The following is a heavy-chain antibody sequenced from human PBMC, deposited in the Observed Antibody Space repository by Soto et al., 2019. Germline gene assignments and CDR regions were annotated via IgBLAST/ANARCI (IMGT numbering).Heavy chain of an antibody. CDR1: GGSMSIYF. CDR2: IHYSGTT. D-gene: IGHD6-13*01. Sequence: ETVSLTCAESGGSMSIYFWTWIRQPPGKGLEWIGYIHYSGTTSFFPSYNPSLRSRVTISEDTSKNQFSLKLLSVTTADTAVYFCAAGEASSRNLAPYYLDFWGQGTLVTVSS. J-gene: IGHJ4*02. CDR3: AAGEASSRNLAPYYLDF. V-gene: IGHV4-59*01.